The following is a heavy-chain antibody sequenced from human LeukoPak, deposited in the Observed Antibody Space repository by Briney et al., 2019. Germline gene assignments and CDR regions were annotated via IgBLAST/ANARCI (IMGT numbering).Heavy chain of an antibody. V-gene: IGHV3-53*01. CDR2: IYSGGDT. Sequence: PGGSLRLSCETSGFSFSSYSMNWVRQAPGKGLEWVSVIYSGGDTYYADSVKGRFTISRDNSKNTLYLQMNSLKAEDTAVYYCANLELVATIGSFFFWGQGTLVTVSS. D-gene: IGHD5-12*01. J-gene: IGHJ4*02. CDR1: GFSFSSYS. CDR3: ANLELVATIGSFFF.